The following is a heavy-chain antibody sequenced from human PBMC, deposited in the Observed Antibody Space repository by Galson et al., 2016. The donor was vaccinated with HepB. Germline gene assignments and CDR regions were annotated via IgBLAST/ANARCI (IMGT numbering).Heavy chain of an antibody. D-gene: IGHD2-15*01. CDR1: GFTFSSNW. V-gene: IGHV3-7*04. J-gene: IGHJ3*01. Sequence: SLRLSCAASGFTFSSNWMSWVRQAPGKGLEWVANIKQDGTEKYYVDSVKGRFTISRDNAKNTVYLQMNSLRAEDTDVYFCARDSGYCSYSNCKGDAFDLWGQGTMVTVSS. CDR3: ARDSGYCSYSNCKGDAFDL. CDR2: IKQDGTEK.